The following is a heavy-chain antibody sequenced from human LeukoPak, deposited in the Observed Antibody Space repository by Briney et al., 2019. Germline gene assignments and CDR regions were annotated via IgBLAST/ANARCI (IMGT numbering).Heavy chain of an antibody. J-gene: IGHJ6*03. CDR2: ISWNSGSI. Sequence: PGGSLRLSCAASGFTFDDYAMHWVRQAPGKGLEWVSGISWNSGSIGYADSVKGRFTISRDNAKNSLYLQMNSLRAEDTAVYYCARDPYNGYYGDDYYYYMDVWGKGTTVTISS. V-gene: IGHV3-9*01. CDR3: ARDPYNGYYGDDYYYYMDV. D-gene: IGHD4-17*01. CDR1: GFTFDDYA.